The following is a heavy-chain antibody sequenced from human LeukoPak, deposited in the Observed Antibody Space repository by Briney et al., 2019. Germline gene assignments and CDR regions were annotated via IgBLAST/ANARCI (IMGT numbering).Heavy chain of an antibody. J-gene: IGHJ3*02. D-gene: IGHD6-13*01. CDR1: GFTFSSYW. CDR3: ARTSPLAAAGARRAFDI. Sequence: GGSLRLSCAASGFTFSSYWMSWVRQAPGKGLEWVAFIHYDGSNTYYADSVKGRFTISRDNSKNTLFLQMNSLRAEDTALYYCARTSPLAAAGARRAFDIWGRGTMVTVSS. CDR2: IHYDGSNT. V-gene: IGHV3-30*02.